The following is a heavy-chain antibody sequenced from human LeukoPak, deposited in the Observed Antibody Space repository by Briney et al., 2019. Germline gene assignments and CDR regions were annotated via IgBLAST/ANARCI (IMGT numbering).Heavy chain of an antibody. Sequence: PGGSLRLSCAAFGFTFSSYSMNWVRQAPGKGLEWVSYISSSSSTIYYADSVKGRFTISRDYAKNSLYLQMNSLRAEDTAVYYCARGRGSYYEYWGQGTLVTVSS. V-gene: IGHV3-48*01. J-gene: IGHJ4*02. CDR3: ARGRGSYYEY. CDR2: ISSSSSTI. D-gene: IGHD1-26*01. CDR1: GFTFSSYS.